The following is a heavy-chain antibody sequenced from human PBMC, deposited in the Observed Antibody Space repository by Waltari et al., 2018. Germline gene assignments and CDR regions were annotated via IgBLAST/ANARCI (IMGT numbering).Heavy chain of an antibody. Sequence: QVQLQESGPGLVKPSGTLSVTCAVSADSMSPTYWWSWVRQPPGKGLEWIGQLHGSGRSNYNPSLESRVTVSIDTSTNQVSLRVTSATAADTAVYYCARDRGRGLFLDSWGQGTLVTVSP. CDR2: LHGSGRS. V-gene: IGHV4-4*02. CDR3: ARDRGRGLFLDS. CDR1: ADSMSPTYW. D-gene: IGHD2-15*01. J-gene: IGHJ4*02.